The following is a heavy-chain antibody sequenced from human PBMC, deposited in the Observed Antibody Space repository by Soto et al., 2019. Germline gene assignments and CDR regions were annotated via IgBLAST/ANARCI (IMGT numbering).Heavy chain of an antibody. Sequence: QVRLQESGPGLVKPSQTLSLTCTVSGGSISSGGYYWSWIRQHPGKGLEWIGYIYYSGSTYYNPSLKGRITISVDTSKNQFSLKLSSVTAADTAVYFCARDREREMGYWGQGTLVTVSS. CDR3: ARDREREMGY. CDR2: IYYSGST. CDR1: GGSISSGGYY. J-gene: IGHJ4*02. V-gene: IGHV4-31*03. D-gene: IGHD1-26*01.